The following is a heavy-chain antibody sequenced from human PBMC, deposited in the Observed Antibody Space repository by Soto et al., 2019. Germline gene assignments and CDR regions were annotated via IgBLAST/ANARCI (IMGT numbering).Heavy chain of an antibody. CDR1: GFTFSSYG. V-gene: IGHV3-30*18. J-gene: IGHJ4*02. CDR3: AQDGGDSGSYRAGY. Sequence: QVQLVESGGGVVQPGRSLRLSCAASGFTFSSYGMHWVRQAPGKGLEWVAVISYDGSNKYYADSVKGRFTISRDHSKNTRYRETNCLGADDRAVCDCAQDGGDSGSYRAGYWGQGPLVTVSS. CDR2: ISYDGSNK. D-gene: IGHD1-26*01.